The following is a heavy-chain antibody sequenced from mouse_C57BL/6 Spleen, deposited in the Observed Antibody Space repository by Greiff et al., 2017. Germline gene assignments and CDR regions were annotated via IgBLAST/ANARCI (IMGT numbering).Heavy chain of an antibody. V-gene: IGHV1-55*01. J-gene: IGHJ3*01. Sequence: VQLQQPGAELVKPGASVKMSCKASGYTFTSYWITWVKQRPGQGLEWIGDIYPGSGSTNYNEKFKSKATLTVYTSSSTAYMQLSSLTSEDSAVYYCAGGSSPWFAYWGQGTLVTVSA. CDR2: IYPGSGST. CDR1: GYTFTSYW. D-gene: IGHD1-1*01. CDR3: AGGSSPWFAY.